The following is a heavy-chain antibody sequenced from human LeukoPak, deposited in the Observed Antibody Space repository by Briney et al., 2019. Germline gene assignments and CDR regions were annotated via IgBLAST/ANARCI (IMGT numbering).Heavy chain of an antibody. Sequence: GGSLRLSCAASGFTFSSYAMHWVRQAPGKGLEWVAVISYDGSNKYYADSVKGRFTISRDNSKNTLYLQMNSLRAEDTAVYYCARDGAVDTAMVTIFPNWFDPWGQGTLVTVSS. CDR2: ISYDGSNK. D-gene: IGHD5-18*01. CDR3: ARDGAVDTAMVTIFPNWFDP. CDR1: GFTFSSYA. V-gene: IGHV3-30-3*01. J-gene: IGHJ5*02.